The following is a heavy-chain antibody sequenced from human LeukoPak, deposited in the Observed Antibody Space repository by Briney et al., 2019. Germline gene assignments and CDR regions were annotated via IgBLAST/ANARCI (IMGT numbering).Heavy chain of an antibody. D-gene: IGHD2-2*02. CDR2: IYYSGST. Sequence: PSETLSLTCTVSGGSISSYYWSWIRQPPGKGLEWIGYIYYSGSTNYNPSLKSRVTISVDTSKNQFSLKLSSVTAADTAVYYCASASNTRGYYYYYMDVWGKGTTVTVSS. V-gene: IGHV4-59*01. CDR1: GGSISSYY. CDR3: ASASNTRGYYYYYMDV. J-gene: IGHJ6*03.